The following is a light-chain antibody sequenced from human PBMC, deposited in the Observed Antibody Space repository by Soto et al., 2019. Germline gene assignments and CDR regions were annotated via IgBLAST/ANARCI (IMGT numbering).Light chain of an antibody. J-gene: IGKJ1*01. CDR2: AAS. CDR1: QSIRNY. Sequence: DIQMTQSPSSLSASVGDRVTITCRASQSIRNYLNWYRQKPGDAPKLLIYAASTLQPGVPSRFSGSGSGTDFTLTISSLQPEDFATYYCLQSYSTPQTFGQGTKVEIK. V-gene: IGKV1-39*01. CDR3: LQSYSTPQT.